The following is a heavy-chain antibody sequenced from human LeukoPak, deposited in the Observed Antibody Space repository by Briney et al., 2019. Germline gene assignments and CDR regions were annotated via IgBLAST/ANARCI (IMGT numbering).Heavy chain of an antibody. CDR3: ARQNTPHGNFDY. Sequence: GVSLRLSCAASGFTFSSYDMHWIRQATGKGLEWVSAIGVAANTFYSGSVKGRFTISRENAKNSLYLLMTSLRAEDTAVYYCARQNTPHGNFDYWGQGILVTVSS. D-gene: IGHD1-26*01. CDR1: GFTFSSYD. V-gene: IGHV3-13*01. J-gene: IGHJ4*02. CDR2: IGVAANT.